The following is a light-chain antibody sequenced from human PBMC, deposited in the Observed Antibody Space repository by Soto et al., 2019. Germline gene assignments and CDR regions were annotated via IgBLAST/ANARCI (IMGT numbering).Light chain of an antibody. V-gene: IGKV3-15*01. J-gene: IGKJ1*01. Sequence: EIVMTQSPATLSVSPGERATLSCRASQSVSSNLAWYQQKPGQAPRLLIFGASTRATGIPARFSGSGSGTEFTLTISRLQSEDVAVYYCQHFSHWPPVRTFGQGTKVEIK. CDR3: QHFSHWPPVRT. CDR1: QSVSSN. CDR2: GAS.